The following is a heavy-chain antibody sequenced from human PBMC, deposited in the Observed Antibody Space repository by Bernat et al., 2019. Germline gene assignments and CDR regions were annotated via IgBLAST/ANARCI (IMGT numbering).Heavy chain of an antibody. CDR3: TIGDCSGGSCYPQPYYFDY. D-gene: IGHD2-15*01. CDR1: GGTFSSYA. CDR2: IIPIFGTA. Sequence: QVQLVQSGAEVKKPGSSVKVSCKASGGTFSSYAISWVRQAPGQGLEWMGGIIPIFGTANYAQKFQGRVTITADESTSTAYMELSSLRSEDTAVYYCTIGDCSGGSCYPQPYYFDYFGEGALIAIST. V-gene: IGHV1-69*01. J-gene: IGHJ4*02.